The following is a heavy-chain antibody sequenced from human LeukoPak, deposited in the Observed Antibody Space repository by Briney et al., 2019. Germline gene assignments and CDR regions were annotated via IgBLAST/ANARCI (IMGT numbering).Heavy chain of an antibody. D-gene: IGHD2-15*01. Sequence: SETLSLTCTVSGYSISSGYYWGWIRQPPGKGLEWIGSIYHSGSTYYNPSLKSRVTISVDTSKNQFSLKLSSVTAADTAVYYCARDWGYSHARVNWFDPWGQGTLVTVSS. CDR2: IYHSGST. CDR1: GYSISSGYY. CDR3: ARDWGYSHARVNWFDP. J-gene: IGHJ5*02. V-gene: IGHV4-38-2*02.